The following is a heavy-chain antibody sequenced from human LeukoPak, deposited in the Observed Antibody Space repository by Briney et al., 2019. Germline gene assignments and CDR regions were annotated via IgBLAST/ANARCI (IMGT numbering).Heavy chain of an antibody. V-gene: IGHV4-30-4*08. CDR2: VYYSGST. Sequence: SQSLSLTCTVSGASITSGKYNWTWVRQPPGKGLERSGNVYYSGSTYYTPTLKSRITIPLDTSKRQFSLRLSSVTAADTAVYYCARQADSSSCYVDSWGQGTLVTVSS. CDR3: ARQADSSSCYVDS. J-gene: IGHJ4*02. D-gene: IGHD6-13*01. CDR1: GASITSGKYN.